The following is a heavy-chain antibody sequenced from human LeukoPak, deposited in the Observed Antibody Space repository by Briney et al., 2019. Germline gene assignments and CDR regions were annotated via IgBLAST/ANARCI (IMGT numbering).Heavy chain of an antibody. CDR1: GFTFSSYW. CDR2: IKQDGSGK. CDR3: ARENDSSGYSAWDY. J-gene: IGHJ4*02. D-gene: IGHD3-22*01. V-gene: IGHV3-7*01. Sequence: GGSLRLSCAASGFTFSSYWMSWVRQAPGKGLEWVANIKQDGSGKYYVDSVKGRFTISRDNAKNSLYLQMNSLRAEDTAVYYCARENDSSGYSAWDYWGQGTLVTVSS.